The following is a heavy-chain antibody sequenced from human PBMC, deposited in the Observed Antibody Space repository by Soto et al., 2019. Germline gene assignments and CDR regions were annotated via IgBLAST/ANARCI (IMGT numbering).Heavy chain of an antibody. Sequence: PGGSLRLSCGASGFTFSSYWMSWVRQAPGKGLEWVANIKQDGSEKYYVDSVKGRFTISRDNAKNSLYLQMNSLRAEDTAVYYCARGGRGIAAADFDYWGQGTLVTVSS. CDR2: IKQDGSEK. CDR1: GFTFSSYW. CDR3: ARGGRGIAAADFDY. V-gene: IGHV3-7*04. D-gene: IGHD6-25*01. J-gene: IGHJ4*02.